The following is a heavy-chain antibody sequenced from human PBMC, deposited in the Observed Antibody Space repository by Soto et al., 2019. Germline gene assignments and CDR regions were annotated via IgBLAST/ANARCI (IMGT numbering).Heavy chain of an antibody. CDR1: GYTFTGYY. D-gene: IGHD3-22*01. Sequence: ASVKVSCKDSGYTFTGYYMHWVRQAPGQGLEWMGWINPNSGGTNYAQKFQGWVTMTRDTSISTAYMELSRLRSDDTAVYYCARLYYDSSGSPYWYFALWASGTLVPVSS. CDR3: ARLYYDSSGSPYWYFAL. J-gene: IGHJ2*01. V-gene: IGHV1-2*04. CDR2: INPNSGGT.